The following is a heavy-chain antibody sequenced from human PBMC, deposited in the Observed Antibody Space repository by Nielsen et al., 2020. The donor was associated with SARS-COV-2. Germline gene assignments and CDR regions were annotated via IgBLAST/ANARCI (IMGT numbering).Heavy chain of an antibody. Sequence: GESLKISCAASGFSFSNFGMHWVRQAPGKGLEWVAFIWYDGTNKYYVDSVRGRFTISRDNSKNTLSLQMNSLRAEDTALYYCAKDNYYDSSGHFSGRGADYWGQGTLVTVSS. CDR2: IWYDGTNK. V-gene: IGHV3-30*02. D-gene: IGHD3-22*01. CDR3: AKDNYYDSSGHFSGRGADY. J-gene: IGHJ4*02. CDR1: GFSFSNFG.